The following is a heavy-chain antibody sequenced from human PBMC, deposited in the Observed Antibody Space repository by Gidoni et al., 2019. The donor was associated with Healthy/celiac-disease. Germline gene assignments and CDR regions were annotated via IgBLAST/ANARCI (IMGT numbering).Heavy chain of an antibody. V-gene: IGHV4-39*07. CDR3: ARDSSLSGVFDY. J-gene: IGHJ4*02. CDR1: GGSISSSSYY. Sequence: QLQLQESGPGLVKPSETLSLTCTVSGGSISSSSYYWGWIRQPPGKGLEWIGSIYYSGSTYYNPSLKSRVTISVDTSKNQFSLKLSSVTAADTAVYYCARDSSLSGVFDYWGQGTLVTVSS. D-gene: IGHD3-10*01. CDR2: IYYSGST.